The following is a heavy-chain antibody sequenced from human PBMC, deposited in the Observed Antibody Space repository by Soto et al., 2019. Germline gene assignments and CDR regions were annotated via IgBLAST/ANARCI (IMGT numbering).Heavy chain of an antibody. Sequence: ASVKVSCKASGYTFTSYYMHSVRQAPGQGLEWMGIINPSGGSTSYAQKFQGRVTMTRDTSTSTVYMELSSLRSEDTAVYYCARDLLDVVVPAALDDAFDIWGQGTMVTVSS. J-gene: IGHJ3*02. CDR2: INPSGGST. CDR3: ARDLLDVVVPAALDDAFDI. CDR1: GYTFTSYY. D-gene: IGHD2-2*01. V-gene: IGHV1-46*03.